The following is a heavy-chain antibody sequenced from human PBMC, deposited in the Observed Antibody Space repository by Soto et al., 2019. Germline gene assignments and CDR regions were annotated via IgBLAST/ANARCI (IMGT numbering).Heavy chain of an antibody. CDR2: FDPEDGET. J-gene: IGHJ6*02. CDR1: GYTLTELS. Sequence: QVQLVQSGAEVKRPGASVKVSCKVSGYTLTELSMHWVRQAPGKGLEWMGGFDPEDGETIYAQKFQGRVTMTEDTSTDTAYMELSSLRSEDTAVYYCATDHGIAVAGNYYYYDMDVWGQGTTVTVSS. V-gene: IGHV1-24*01. CDR3: ATDHGIAVAGNYYYYDMDV. D-gene: IGHD6-19*01.